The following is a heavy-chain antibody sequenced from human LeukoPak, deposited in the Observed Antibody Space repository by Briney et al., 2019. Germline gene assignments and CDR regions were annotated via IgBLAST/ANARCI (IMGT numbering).Heavy chain of an antibody. Sequence: SETLSLTCTVSGGSISSSLYHWGWIRQSPGKNLEWLGSIYYTGTTHYNPSLKSQVTISVDTSKNPFSLNLSSVTAADTAVYYCARQEIGLRSFDPWGQGTLVTVSS. D-gene: IGHD3/OR15-3a*01. CDR2: IYYTGTT. J-gene: IGHJ5*02. CDR1: GGSISSSLYH. V-gene: IGHV4-39*01. CDR3: ARQEIGLRSFDP.